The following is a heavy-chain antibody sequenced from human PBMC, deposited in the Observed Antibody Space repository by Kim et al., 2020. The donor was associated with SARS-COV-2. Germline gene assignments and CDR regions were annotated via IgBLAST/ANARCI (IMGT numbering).Heavy chain of an antibody. J-gene: IGHJ4*02. CDR3: ARVLFKGSTPGY. V-gene: IGHV1-2*02. Sequence: NYAQKFQGRVTMTRDTSISTAYMELSRLRSDDTAVYYCARVLFKGSTPGYWGQGTLVTVSS.